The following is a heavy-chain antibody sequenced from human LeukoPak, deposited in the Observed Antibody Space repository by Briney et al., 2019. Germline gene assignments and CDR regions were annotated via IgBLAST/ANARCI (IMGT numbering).Heavy chain of an antibody. Sequence: PGGSLRHSCAASGFTFSSCGFHWVRQAPGKGLEWVAFIRYDGSNKYYADSVKGRFTISRDNSKNTLYLQMNSLRAEDTAVYYCARGLRLPFDYWGQGTLVTVSS. CDR2: IRYDGSNK. V-gene: IGHV3-30*02. CDR3: ARGLRLPFDY. D-gene: IGHD3-16*01. CDR1: GFTFSSCG. J-gene: IGHJ4*02.